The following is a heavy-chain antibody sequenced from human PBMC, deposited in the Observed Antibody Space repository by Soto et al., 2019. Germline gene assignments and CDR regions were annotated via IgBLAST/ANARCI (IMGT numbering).Heavy chain of an antibody. CDR2: IWYDGSNK. D-gene: IGHD4-17*01. Sequence: QVQLVESGGGVVQPGRSLRLSCAASGFTFSSYGMHWVRQAPGKGLEWVAVIWYDGSNKYYADSVKGRFTISRDNSKNTLDLQMNSLRAGDTAVYYCASPLRALRAWGAFDIWGQGTMVTVSS. J-gene: IGHJ3*02. V-gene: IGHV3-33*01. CDR1: GFTFSSYG. CDR3: ASPLRALRAWGAFDI.